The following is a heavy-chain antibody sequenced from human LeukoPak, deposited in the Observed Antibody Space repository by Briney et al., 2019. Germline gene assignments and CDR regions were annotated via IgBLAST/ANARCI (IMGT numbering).Heavy chain of an antibody. V-gene: IGHV1-18*01. D-gene: IGHD2-2*01. Sequence: ASVKVSCKASGYTFTSYGISWVRQAPGQGLEWMGWISAYNGNTNYAQKLQGRVTMTTDTSTSTAYMELRSLRSDDTAVYYCARVVAVVPAAGDDWFDPWGQGTLVTVSS. J-gene: IGHJ5*02. CDR1: GYTFTSYG. CDR3: ARVVAVVPAAGDDWFDP. CDR2: ISAYNGNT.